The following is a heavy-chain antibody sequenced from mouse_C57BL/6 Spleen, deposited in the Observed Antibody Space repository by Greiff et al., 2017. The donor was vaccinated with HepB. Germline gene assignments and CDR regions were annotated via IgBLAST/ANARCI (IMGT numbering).Heavy chain of an antibody. Sequence: QVQLQQSGAELAKPGASVKLSCKASGYTFTSYWMHWVKQRPGQGLEWIGYINPSSGYTKYNQKFKDKATLTADKSSSTAYMQLSSLTYEDSAVYYCARSNYGYDEGFAYWGQGTLVTVSA. CDR2: INPSSGYT. CDR1: GYTFTSYW. V-gene: IGHV1-7*01. D-gene: IGHD2-2*01. CDR3: ARSNYGYDEGFAY. J-gene: IGHJ3*01.